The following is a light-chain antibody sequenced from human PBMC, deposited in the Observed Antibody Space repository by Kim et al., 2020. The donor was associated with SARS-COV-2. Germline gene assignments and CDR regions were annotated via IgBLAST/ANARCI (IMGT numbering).Light chain of an antibody. V-gene: IGLV3-1*01. J-gene: IGLJ3*02. CDR2: QHT. CDR3: QAWDSSIAV. CDR1: KLGDKY. Sequence: SYELTQPPSVSVSPGQTASITCSGSKLGDKYSYWYQKKPRQSPVLVIYQHTKRPSGISQRFSGSSPRNTATLPISRAPTLDEPDYYCQAWDSSIAVFGGG.